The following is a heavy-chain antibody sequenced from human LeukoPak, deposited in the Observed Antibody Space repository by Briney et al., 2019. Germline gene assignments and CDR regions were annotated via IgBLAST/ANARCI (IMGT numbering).Heavy chain of an antibody. J-gene: IGHJ4*02. D-gene: IGHD1-26*01. CDR1: GYRFTNYW. V-gene: IGHV5-51*01. CDR2: NYSGEFDI. Sequence: KPLNISCNGSGYRFTNYWIGWVRQMPGKGLDWMGINYSGEFDIRYSPSFQCEVTISADKSLSTAYLQWSSLMASDSAVYYCARRAAEWEVLDYWGQGTLVTVSS. CDR3: ARRAAEWEVLDY.